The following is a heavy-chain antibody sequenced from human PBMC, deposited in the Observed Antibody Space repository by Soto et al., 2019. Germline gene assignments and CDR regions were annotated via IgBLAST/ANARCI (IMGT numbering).Heavy chain of an antibody. Sequence: PSETLSLSCAVYGGSCGGYYCSWIRQPPGEGLEWIGEINHSGSTNYNPSLKSRVTISVDTSNNHFSLKLRSVTAADTAVYYCARGYGSAWEFLDFWGQGTLVTVSS. J-gene: IGHJ4*02. V-gene: IGHV4-34*01. D-gene: IGHD6-19*01. CDR1: GGSCGGYY. CDR2: INHSGST. CDR3: ARGYGSAWEFLDF.